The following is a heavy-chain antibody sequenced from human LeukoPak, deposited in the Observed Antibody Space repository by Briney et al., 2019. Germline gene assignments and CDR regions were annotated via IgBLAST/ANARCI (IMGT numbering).Heavy chain of an antibody. J-gene: IGHJ5*02. D-gene: IGHD3-9*01. V-gene: IGHV3-23*01. Sequence: PGGSLRLSCAASGFTFSSYAMSWVRQAPGKGLEWVSAISGSGGSTYYADSVKGRFTISRDNSKNTLYLQMNSLRAEDTAVYFCAKEVILTGFRKSWFDPWGQGTLVTVSS. CDR3: AKEVILTGFRKSWFDP. CDR2: ISGSGGST. CDR1: GFTFSSYA.